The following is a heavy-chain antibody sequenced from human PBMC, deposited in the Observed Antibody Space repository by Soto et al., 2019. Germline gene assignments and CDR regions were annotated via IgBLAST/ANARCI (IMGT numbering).Heavy chain of an antibody. CDR2: ISYDGSNK. Sequence: QVQLVESGGGVVQPGRSLRLSCAASGFTFSSYAMHWVRQAPGKGLEWVAVISYDGSNKYYADSVKGRFTISRDNSKNTLYLQMNSLRAEDTAVYYCARDDTAMVQYAFDIWGQGTMVTVSS. J-gene: IGHJ3*02. D-gene: IGHD5-18*01. CDR3: ARDDTAMVQYAFDI. CDR1: GFTFSSYA. V-gene: IGHV3-30-3*01.